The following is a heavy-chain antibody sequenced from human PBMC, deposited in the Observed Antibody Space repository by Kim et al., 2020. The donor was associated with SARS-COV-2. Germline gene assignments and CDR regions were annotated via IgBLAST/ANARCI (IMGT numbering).Heavy chain of an antibody. V-gene: IGHV3-33*06. CDR3: AKDARGDYYYGMDV. J-gene: IGHJ6*02. Sequence: GGSLRLSCAASGFTFSSYAMHWVRQAPGKGLEWVAVIWYDGSNKYYADSVKGRFTISRDNSKNTLYLQMNSLRAEDTAVYYCAKDARGDYYYGMDVWGQGTTVTVSS. CDR2: IWYDGSNK. CDR1: GFTFSSYA. D-gene: IGHD3-10*01.